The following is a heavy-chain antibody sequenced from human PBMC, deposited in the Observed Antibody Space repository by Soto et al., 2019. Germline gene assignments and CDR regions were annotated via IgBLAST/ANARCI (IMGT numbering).Heavy chain of an antibody. CDR1: GFTFSSYA. Sequence: EVQLLESGGGLVQPGGSLRLSCAASGFTFSSYAMSWVRQAPGKGLEWVSAISGSGGSTYYADSVKGRFTISRDNSKNTLYLQMNSLRDEDTAVYYCAKAPGGSCRGGSCYDFDYWGQGTLVTVSS. D-gene: IGHD2-15*01. J-gene: IGHJ4*02. CDR2: ISGSGGST. CDR3: AKAPGGSCRGGSCYDFDY. V-gene: IGHV3-23*01.